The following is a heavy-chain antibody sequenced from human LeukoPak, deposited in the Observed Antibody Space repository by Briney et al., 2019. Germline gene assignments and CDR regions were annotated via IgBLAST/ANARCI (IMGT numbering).Heavy chain of an antibody. Sequence: GESLKISCKGSGYTFTNHWIGWVRQMPGKGLEWMGIIYPGDSDTRYSPSFLGQVTISADKSFSTAYLQWSSLRASDSAIYYCASSGADSFYFGMDVWGQGTMVTVSS. CDR2: IYPGDSDT. CDR3: ASSGADSFYFGMDV. CDR1: GYTFTNHW. V-gene: IGHV5-51*01. J-gene: IGHJ6*02. D-gene: IGHD3-9*01.